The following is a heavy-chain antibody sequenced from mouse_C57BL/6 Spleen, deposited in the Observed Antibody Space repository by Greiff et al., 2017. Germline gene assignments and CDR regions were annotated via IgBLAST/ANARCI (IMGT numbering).Heavy chain of an antibody. CDR3: ARRRAPYDYLFDY. V-gene: IGHV5-17*01. J-gene: IGHJ2*01. CDR2: ISSGSSTI. CDR1: GFTFSDYG. Sequence: EVQVVESGGGLVKPGGSLKLSCAASGFTFSDYGMHWVRQAPEKGLEWVAYISSGSSTIYYADTVKGRFTISRDNAKNTLFLQMTSLRSEDTAMYYCARRRAPYDYLFDYWGQGTTLTVSS. D-gene: IGHD2-4*01.